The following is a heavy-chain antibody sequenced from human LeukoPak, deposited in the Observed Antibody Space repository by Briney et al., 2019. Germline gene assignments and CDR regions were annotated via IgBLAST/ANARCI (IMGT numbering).Heavy chain of an antibody. CDR2: IYPGDSDT. J-gene: IGHJ6*03. CDR1: GYSFTNYW. D-gene: IGHD1-26*01. V-gene: IGHV5-51*01. CDR3: ATGPYIENYSKSPYYYYYMDV. Sequence: GESLKISCKGSGYSFTNYWIGWVRQMPGKGLEWMGIIYPGDSDTRYSPSLQGQVTVSADKSISTAYLQWSSLKASDTAMYYCATGPYIENYSKSPYYYYYMDVWGTGTTVTVSS.